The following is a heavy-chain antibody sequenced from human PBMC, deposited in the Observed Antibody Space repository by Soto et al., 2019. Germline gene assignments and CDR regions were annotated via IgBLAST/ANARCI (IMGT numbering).Heavy chain of an antibody. Sequence: GESLKISCKGSGYSFSSYWIAWVRQMPGKGLEWMGRIDPIDSYTNYSPSFQGHVTISADKSISTAYLQWSSLKASDTAMYYCARRAHMSRRGETFSYYYYGMDVWGQGTTVTAP. J-gene: IGHJ6*02. V-gene: IGHV5-10-1*01. CDR1: GYSFSSYW. CDR3: ARRAHMSRRGETFSYYYYGMDV. CDR2: IDPIDSYT. D-gene: IGHD3-16*01.